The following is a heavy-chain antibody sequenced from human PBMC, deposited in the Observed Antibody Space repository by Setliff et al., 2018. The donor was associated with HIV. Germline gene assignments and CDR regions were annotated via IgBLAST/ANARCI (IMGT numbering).Heavy chain of an antibody. CDR1: GYSISDGYY. J-gene: IGHJ5*02. CDR2: IHHSGSA. V-gene: IGHV4-38-2*01. D-gene: IGHD3-10*01. Sequence: PSETLSLTCAVSGYSISDGYYWGWIRQPPGKGPEWIGSIHHSGSAHFNPSLKSRVAMSVDTSENQFSLTLSSVTAADTAVYYCARLNGSGSPWGQGTLVTVSS. CDR3: ARLNGSGSP.